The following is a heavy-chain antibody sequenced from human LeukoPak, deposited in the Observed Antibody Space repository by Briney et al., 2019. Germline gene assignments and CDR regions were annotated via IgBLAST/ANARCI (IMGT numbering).Heavy chain of an antibody. J-gene: IGHJ4*02. CDR1: GFTVRSNY. D-gene: IGHD5-12*01. CDR2: IYSGGST. V-gene: IGHV3-53*01. Sequence: SGGSLRLSCAASGFTVRSNYMNWVRQAPGKGLEWVSVIYSGGSTYYADSVKGRFTISRDNSKNTLYLQMNSLSAEDTAAYYCGKDARGPEYWGQGTLVTVSS. CDR3: GKDARGPEY.